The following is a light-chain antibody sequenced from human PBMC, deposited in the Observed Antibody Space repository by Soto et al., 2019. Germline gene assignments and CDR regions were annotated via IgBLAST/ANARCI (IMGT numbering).Light chain of an antibody. Sequence: ETVLTQSPGTLSLSPGERATLSCRASQSITNNYLAWYQQKPGRAHRLLIYGASSRATGIPDRFSGSGSGTDFTLTISRLEPEDFAVYYCQQYGSSPTFGQGTRLEIK. V-gene: IGKV3-20*01. CDR3: QQYGSSPT. CDR1: QSITNNY. J-gene: IGKJ5*01. CDR2: GAS.